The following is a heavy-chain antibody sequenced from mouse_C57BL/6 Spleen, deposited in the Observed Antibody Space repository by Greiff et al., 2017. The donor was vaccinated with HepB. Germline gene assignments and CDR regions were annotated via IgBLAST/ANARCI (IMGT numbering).Heavy chain of an antibody. Sequence: VQLQQPGAELVMPGASVKLSCKASGYTFTSYWMHWVKQRPGQGLEWIGGIDPSDSYTNYNQKFKGKSTLTVDKSSSTAYMQLSSLTSDDSAVYYCARWDYDDYFDYGGQGTTLTVSS. CDR1: GYTFTSYW. CDR2: IDPSDSYT. V-gene: IGHV1-69*01. J-gene: IGHJ2*01. D-gene: IGHD2-4*01. CDR3: ARWDYDDYFDY.